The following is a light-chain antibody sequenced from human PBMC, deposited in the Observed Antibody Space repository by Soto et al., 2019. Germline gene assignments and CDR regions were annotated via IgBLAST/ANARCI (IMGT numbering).Light chain of an antibody. CDR1: SSNIGANYD. V-gene: IGLV1-40*01. Sequence: QSVLTQPPSVSGAPGQRVTISCTGSSSNIGANYDVHWYQQRPGSAPKLLIFANNNRPSGVPDRFSGSKSGTSASLAITGLQAEDEADYYCSSYTSSSTYVFGTGTKV. J-gene: IGLJ1*01. CDR3: SSYTSSSTYV. CDR2: ANN.